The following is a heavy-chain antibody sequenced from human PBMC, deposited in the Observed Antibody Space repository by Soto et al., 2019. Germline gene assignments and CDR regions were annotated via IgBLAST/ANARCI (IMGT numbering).Heavy chain of an antibody. CDR2: IKGDGSEN. D-gene: IGHD2-15*01. V-gene: IGHV3-7*01. Sequence: EVQLVESGGGLVQPGGSLRLSCTASGFAFSRLWMSWVRQAPGKGLEWVANIKGDGSENYHAVSVKGRFTISRDNAKNSLYPQMNSLRADDTAVYYCVGNGGWAFDIWGQGTMVTVSS. J-gene: IGHJ3*02. CDR3: VGNGGWAFDI. CDR1: GFAFSRLW.